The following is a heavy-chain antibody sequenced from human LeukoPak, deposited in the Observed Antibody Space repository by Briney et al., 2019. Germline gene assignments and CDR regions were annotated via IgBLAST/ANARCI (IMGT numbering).Heavy chain of an antibody. CDR3: ARGMKDYDFWSGPFYYFDY. Sequence: PSETLSLTCAVYGGSFSGYYWSWIRQPPGKGLEWIGEINHSGSTNYNPSLKSRVTISVDTSKNQFSLKLSPVTAADTAVYYCARGMKDYDFWSGPFYYFDYWGQGTLVTVSS. V-gene: IGHV4-34*01. J-gene: IGHJ4*02. CDR2: INHSGST. CDR1: GGSFSGYY. D-gene: IGHD3-3*01.